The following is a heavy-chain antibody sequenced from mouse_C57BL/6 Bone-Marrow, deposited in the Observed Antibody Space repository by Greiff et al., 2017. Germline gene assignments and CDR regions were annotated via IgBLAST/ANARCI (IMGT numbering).Heavy chain of an antibody. V-gene: IGHV1-80*01. CDR1: GYAFSSSW. CDR3: ARGWFAY. CDR2: IYPGDGDT. J-gene: IGHJ3*01. Sequence: QVHVKQSGAELVKPGASVKISCKASGYAFSSSWMTWVKQRPGKGLEWIGQIYPGDGDTNYNGKFKGKATLTADKSSSTAYMQLSSLTSEDSAVYFCARGWFAYWSRGTLVTVSA.